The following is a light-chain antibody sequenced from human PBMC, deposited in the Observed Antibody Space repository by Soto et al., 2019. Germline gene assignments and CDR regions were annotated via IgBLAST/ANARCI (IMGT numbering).Light chain of an antibody. V-gene: IGKV3-15*01. CDR2: GAS. J-gene: IGKJ1*01. CDR1: ETVATN. Sequence: EVVMTQSPATLSVSPGERATLSCRASETVATNLAWYQQKPGQAPRLLISGASTRAAGISDRFRGSGSGTEFTLTISSLRSEDFATYYCQQYGSWPRTFGQGSRVEIK. CDR3: QQYGSWPRT.